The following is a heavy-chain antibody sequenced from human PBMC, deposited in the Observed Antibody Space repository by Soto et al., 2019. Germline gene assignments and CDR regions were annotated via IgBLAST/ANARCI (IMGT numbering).Heavy chain of an antibody. CDR2: IIPIFGTA. Sequence: QVQLVQSGAEVKKPGSSVKVSCKASGGTFSSYAISWVRQAPGQGLEWMGGIIPIFGTANYAQKFQGRVTITADESTSTAYMELSSLRPEDTAVYYCASQRWLQFGARYYCCGMDVWGQGTTVTGSS. CDR1: GGTFSSYA. D-gene: IGHD5-12*01. CDR3: ASQRWLQFGARYYCCGMDV. J-gene: IGHJ6*02. V-gene: IGHV1-69*01.